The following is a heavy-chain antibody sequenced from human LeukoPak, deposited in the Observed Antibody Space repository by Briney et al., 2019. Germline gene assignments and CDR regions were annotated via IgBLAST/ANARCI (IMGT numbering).Heavy chain of an antibody. Sequence: SETLSLTCTVSGGSISSSSYYWGWIRQPPGKGLEWIGSIYYSGSTYYNPSLKSRVTISVDTSKNQFSLKLSSVTAADTAVYYCARDPWNKPLYYWGPGTMVTVSS. CDR3: ARDPWNKPLYY. CDR2: IYYSGST. V-gene: IGHV4-39*07. J-gene: IGHJ4*02. D-gene: IGHD1/OR15-1a*01. CDR1: GGSISSSSYY.